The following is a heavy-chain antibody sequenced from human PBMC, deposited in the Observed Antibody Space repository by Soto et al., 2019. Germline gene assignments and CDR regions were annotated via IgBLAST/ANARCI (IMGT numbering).Heavy chain of an antibody. CDR2: IIPIFGTA. D-gene: IGHD5-12*01. J-gene: IGHJ5*02. CDR3: ASHSTSWFDP. Sequence: SVKVSCKASGVTFSSYAISWGRQAPGQGLEWMGGIIPIFGTANYAQKFQGRVTITADESTSTAYMELSSLRSEDTAVYYCASHSTSWFDPWGQGTLVTVSS. V-gene: IGHV1-69*13. CDR1: GVTFSSYA.